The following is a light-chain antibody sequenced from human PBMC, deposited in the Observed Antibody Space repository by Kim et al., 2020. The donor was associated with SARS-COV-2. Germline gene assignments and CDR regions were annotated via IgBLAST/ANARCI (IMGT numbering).Light chain of an antibody. CDR3: AAWDDSLSGYV. CDR1: SSNIGSNY. J-gene: IGLJ1*01. Sequence: RVTISCSASSSNIGSNYVYWYQQLPGTAPKLLIYRNNQRPSGVPDRFSGYKSGTSASLAISGLRSEDEADYYCAAWDDSLSGYVFGTGTKVTVL. V-gene: IGLV1-47*01. CDR2: RNN.